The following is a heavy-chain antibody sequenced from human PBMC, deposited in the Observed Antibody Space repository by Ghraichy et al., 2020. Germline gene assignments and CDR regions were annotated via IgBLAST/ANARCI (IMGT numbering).Heavy chain of an antibody. J-gene: IGHJ4*02. Sequence: GESLNISCAASGLSVSSNYMSWVRQAPGQGLEWLSVIYGGGSTSYADSVKGRFTISRDSSKNTLYLQMNSLRAEDTALYYCGGYSYVAYWGQGTLVTVSS. CDR2: IYGGGST. CDR1: GLSVSSNY. CDR3: GGYSYVAY. V-gene: IGHV3-53*01. D-gene: IGHD5-18*01.